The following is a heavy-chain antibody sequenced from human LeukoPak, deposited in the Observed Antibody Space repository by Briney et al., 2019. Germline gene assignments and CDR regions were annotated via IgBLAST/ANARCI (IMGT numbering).Heavy chain of an antibody. CDR3: ARVLRYFDWLPGHMDV. Sequence: GSLRLSCAACGFTFSSYWMSWVRQAPGKGLEWVANIKQDGSEKYYVDSVKGRFTISRDNAKNSLYLQMNSLRAEDTAVYYCARVLRYFDWLPGHMDVWGKGTTVTVSS. CDR2: IKQDGSEK. V-gene: IGHV3-7*04. J-gene: IGHJ6*03. D-gene: IGHD3-9*01. CDR1: GFTFSSYW.